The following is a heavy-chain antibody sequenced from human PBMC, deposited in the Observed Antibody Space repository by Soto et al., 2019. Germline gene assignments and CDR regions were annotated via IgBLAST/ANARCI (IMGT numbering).Heavy chain of an antibody. J-gene: IGHJ6*02. D-gene: IGHD2-15*01. CDR2: IYYSGST. CDR3: ARDGLDCSGGSCYLIGGMDV. CDR1: GGSISSGDYY. Sequence: NPSETLSLTCTVSGGSISSGDYYWSWIRQPPGKGLEWIGYIYYSGSTYYNPSLKSRVTISVDTSKNQFSLKLSSVTAADTAVYYCARDGLDCSGGSCYLIGGMDVWGQGTTVTVSS. V-gene: IGHV4-30-4*01.